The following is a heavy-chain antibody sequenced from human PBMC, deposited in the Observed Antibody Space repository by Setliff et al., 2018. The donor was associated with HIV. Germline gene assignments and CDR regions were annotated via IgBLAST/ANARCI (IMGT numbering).Heavy chain of an antibody. CDR1: GGSFSDYF. Sequence: PSETLSLTCAVYGGSFSDYFWTWIRQPPGKGLEWIGDINHSGSTNYNPSLKSRVAMSFDTSKNQFSLKLISVTAADTAVYYCARGHDILEPSGPFDYWGQGTLVTVSS. CDR2: INHSGST. D-gene: IGHD3-9*01. V-gene: IGHV4-34*01. CDR3: ARGHDILEPSGPFDY. J-gene: IGHJ4*02.